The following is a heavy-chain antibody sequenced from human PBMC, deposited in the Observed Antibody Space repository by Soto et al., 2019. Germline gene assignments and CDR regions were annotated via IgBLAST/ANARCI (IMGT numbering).Heavy chain of an antibody. CDR2: INPSGGST. Sequence: QVQLVQSGAEVKKPGASVKVSCKASGYTFTSYYIHWVRQAPVQGLEWMGIINPSGGSTNYAQKFQGRVTMTRDTSTSTVYMELSSLRSEDTAVYYCARMTPIYYFDYWGQGTLVTVSS. CDR1: GYTFTSYY. V-gene: IGHV1-46*01. J-gene: IGHJ4*02. D-gene: IGHD2-15*01. CDR3: ARMTPIYYFDY.